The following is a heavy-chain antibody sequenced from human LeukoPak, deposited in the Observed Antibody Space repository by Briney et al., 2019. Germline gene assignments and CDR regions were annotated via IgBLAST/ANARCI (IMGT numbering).Heavy chain of an antibody. V-gene: IGHV3-30-3*01. J-gene: IGHJ4*02. CDR3: ARAYDPGEAYLDY. CDR2: ISYDGSNK. CDR1: GFTFSSYA. Sequence: PGGSLRLSCAASGFTFSSYAMHWVRQAPGKGLEWVAVISYDGSNKYYADSVKGRFTISRDNSKNTLYLQMNSLRAEDTAVYYCARAYDPGEAYLDYWGQGTLVTVSS. D-gene: IGHD5-12*01.